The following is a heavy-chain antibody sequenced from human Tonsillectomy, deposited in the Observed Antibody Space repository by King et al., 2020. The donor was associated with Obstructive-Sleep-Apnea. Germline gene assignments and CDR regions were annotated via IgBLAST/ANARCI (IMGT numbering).Heavy chain of an antibody. Sequence: VQLVQSGAEVKKPGASVKVSCKASGYTFTSNGISWVRQAPGQGLEWMGWISAYNGNTKYSQKLQGRVTMTTDTSTSTAYMELRSLRSDDTAVYYCAKNYFVSSGYYSSDTFDLWGQGTMVIVSS. V-gene: IGHV1-18*01. CDR2: ISAYNGNT. D-gene: IGHD3-22*01. CDR1: GYTFTSNG. CDR3: AKNYFVSSGYYSSDTFDL. J-gene: IGHJ3*01.